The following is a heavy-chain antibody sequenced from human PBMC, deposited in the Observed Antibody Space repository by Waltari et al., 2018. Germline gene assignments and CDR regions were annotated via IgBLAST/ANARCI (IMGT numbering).Heavy chain of an antibody. CDR1: GFPFSSYA. CDR2: ISGSGGST. Sequence: EVQLLESGGGLVQPGGSLRLSCAASGFPFSSYAMSWVRQAPGKGLEWVSAISGSGGSTYYADSVKGRFTISRDNSKNTLYLQMNSLRAEDTAVYYCAKSSGYYYDAFDIWGQGTMVTVSS. CDR3: AKSSGYYYDAFDI. V-gene: IGHV3-23*01. J-gene: IGHJ3*02. D-gene: IGHD3-22*01.